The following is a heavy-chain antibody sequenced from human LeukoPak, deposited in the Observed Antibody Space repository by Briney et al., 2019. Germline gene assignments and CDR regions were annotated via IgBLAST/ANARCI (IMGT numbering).Heavy chain of an antibody. J-gene: IGHJ3*02. CDR3: AKKRRRGYYLNSAFDM. D-gene: IGHD3-3*01. CDR1: GDSFNTYY. Sequence: SETLSLTCSVNGDSFNTYYWSWIRQPPGKALEWIGEVSHRGTTSYNPSLKSRVTISVETSKNQFSLSVKSVTAADTAIYYCAKKRRRGYYLNSAFDMWGQGTMVTVSS. CDR2: VSHRGTT. V-gene: IGHV4-34*01.